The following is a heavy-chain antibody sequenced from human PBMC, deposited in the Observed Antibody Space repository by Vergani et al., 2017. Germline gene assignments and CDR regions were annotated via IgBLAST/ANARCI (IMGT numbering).Heavy chain of an antibody. D-gene: IGHD1-1*01. J-gene: IGHJ6*03. Sequence: QVQLQESGPGLVKSSETLSLTCSVSFDSIRNLYCNWIRQPPGKGLEWIGSIHYSENTNYNPSLKTRVTISVDTSKNQFSLTLTSVTAADTAVYYCANNPGSPDPLYYYYYMDVWGKGTTVTVSS. CDR3: ANNPGSPDPLYYYYYMDV. CDR2: IHYSENT. CDR1: FDSIRNLY. V-gene: IGHV4-59*11.